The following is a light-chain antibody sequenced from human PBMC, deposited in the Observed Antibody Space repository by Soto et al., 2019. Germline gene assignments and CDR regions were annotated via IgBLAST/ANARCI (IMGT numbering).Light chain of an antibody. CDR1: SSDVGGYTY. V-gene: IGLV2-14*03. J-gene: IGLJ3*02. CDR3: SSYTSSSTWV. Sequence: QSALTQPASVSGSPGQSITISCTGTSSDVGGYTYVAWYQQHPGKAPKLMIYDVSNRPSGVSNRFSGSKSGNTASLTISGIQDEDEADYYCSSYTSSSTWVFGGGTKLTVL. CDR2: DVS.